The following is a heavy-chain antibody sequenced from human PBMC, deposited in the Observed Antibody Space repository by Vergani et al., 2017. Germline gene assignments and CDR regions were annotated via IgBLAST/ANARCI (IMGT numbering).Heavy chain of an antibody. D-gene: IGHD3-10*01. Sequence: QVQLQESGPGLVKPSETLSLTCTVSGGSISSYYWSWIRQPPGKGLEWIGYIYYSGSTNYNPSLKSRVTISVDTSKNQFSLKLSSVTAEDTAVYYCAKGGSFGNYYYYMDVWGKGTTVTVSS. CDR2: IYYSGST. V-gene: IGHV4-59*01. CDR1: GGSISSYY. J-gene: IGHJ6*03. CDR3: AKGGSFGNYYYYMDV.